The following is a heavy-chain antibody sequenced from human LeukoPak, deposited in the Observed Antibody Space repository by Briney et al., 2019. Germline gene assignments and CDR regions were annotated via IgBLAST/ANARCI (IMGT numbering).Heavy chain of an antibody. V-gene: IGHV1-2*02. CDR2: INPNSGGT. CDR1: GYTFTGYY. J-gene: IGHJ4*02. D-gene: IGHD3-22*01. Sequence: ASVKVSCKASGYTFTGYYMHWVRQAPGQGLEWTGWINPNSGGTNYAQKFQGRVTMTRDTSISTAYMELSRLRSDDTAVYYCARRYYYDSSGYYYERFDYWGQGTLVTVSS. CDR3: ARRYYYDSSGYYYERFDY.